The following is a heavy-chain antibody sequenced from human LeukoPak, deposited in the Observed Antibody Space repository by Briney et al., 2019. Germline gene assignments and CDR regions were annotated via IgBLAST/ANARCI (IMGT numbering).Heavy chain of an antibody. Sequence: PSESLSLTWAVYGGSFSGYYWSWIRQPPGKGLEWLGEINHSGSTNYNPSLKSRVTISVDTSKNQFSLKLSSVTAADTAVYYCARAVGTDGYNLWVYWGQGTLVTVSS. D-gene: IGHD5-24*01. V-gene: IGHV4-34*01. CDR3: ARAVGTDGYNLWVY. J-gene: IGHJ4*02. CDR2: INHSGST. CDR1: GGSFSGYY.